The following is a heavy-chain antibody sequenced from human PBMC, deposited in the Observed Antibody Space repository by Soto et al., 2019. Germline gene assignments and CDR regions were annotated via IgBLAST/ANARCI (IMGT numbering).Heavy chain of an antibody. V-gene: IGHV1-18*01. CDR1: DNNFTHYG. Sequence: ASVKVSCKSSDNNFTHYGIHWVRQDPGQGHEWMGWISGNNGNTKYAQKFQDRVTMTADTSTRTAFMEVRSLTSDDTGVYFCAATGGNYFGLAVWGQGTTVTVSS. D-gene: IGHD2-8*02. CDR2: ISGNNGNT. J-gene: IGHJ6*02. CDR3: AATGGNYFGLAV.